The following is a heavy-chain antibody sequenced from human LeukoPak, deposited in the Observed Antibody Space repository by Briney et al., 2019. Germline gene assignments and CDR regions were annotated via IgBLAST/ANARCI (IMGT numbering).Heavy chain of an antibody. Sequence: GGSLRLSCAASGFTFTDYYMSWIRQAPGKGLEWISYIGDSGSPIYYADSVKGRFTISRDNAKNSLYLQMNNLRAEVTAVYYCARGAGPLFDPWGQGTLVTVSS. CDR1: GFTFTDYY. V-gene: IGHV3-11*01. CDR2: IGDSGSPI. CDR3: ARGAGPLFDP. J-gene: IGHJ5*02.